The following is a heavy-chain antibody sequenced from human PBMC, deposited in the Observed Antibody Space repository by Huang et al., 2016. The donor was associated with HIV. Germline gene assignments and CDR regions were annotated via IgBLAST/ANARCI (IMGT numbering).Heavy chain of an antibody. CDR3: VRRGFDSNTWIFDS. CDR1: GYTFTSYW. Sequence: EVQLVQSGAEVTGPGESLKISCYPSGYTFTSYWIGWVRQMPGKGLECMGGLCPGHSDPRYSPAFQGGVSISADKSFNTAYLHWSSLGASDTAIYYCVRRGFDSNTWIFDSWGQGTLVTVSS. J-gene: IGHJ4*02. D-gene: IGHD3-22*01. V-gene: IGHV5-51*03. CDR2: LCPGHSDP.